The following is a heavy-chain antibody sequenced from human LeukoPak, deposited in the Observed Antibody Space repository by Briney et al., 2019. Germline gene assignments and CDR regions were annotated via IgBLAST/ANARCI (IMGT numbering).Heavy chain of an antibody. CDR1: GFTFSSFG. D-gene: IGHD1/OR15-1a*01. CDR3: AKEVREQKYYFDY. J-gene: IGHJ4*02. Sequence: GGSLRLSCATSGFTFSSFGLHWVRQAPGKGLKWAAVISYDGSNKYYADSVKGRFTISRDNSKNTLYLQMNRLRVEDTAVYYCAKEVREQKYYFDYWGQGTLVTVSS. CDR2: ISYDGSNK. V-gene: IGHV3-30*18.